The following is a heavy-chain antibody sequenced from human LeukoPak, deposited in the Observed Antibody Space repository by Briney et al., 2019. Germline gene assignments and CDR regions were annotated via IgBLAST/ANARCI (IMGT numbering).Heavy chain of an antibody. J-gene: IGHJ3*02. D-gene: IGHD3-10*01. CDR1: GFTFSSYA. V-gene: IGHV3-23*01. Sequence: GGSLRLSCAASGFTFSSYAMSWVRQAPGKGLEWVSAISGSGGSTYYADSVKGRFTISRDNSKNTRYLQMNSLRAEDTAVYYCAKEGHYYGSGRYDQGDAFDIWGQGTMVTVSS. CDR3: AKEGHYYGSGRYDQGDAFDI. CDR2: ISGSGGST.